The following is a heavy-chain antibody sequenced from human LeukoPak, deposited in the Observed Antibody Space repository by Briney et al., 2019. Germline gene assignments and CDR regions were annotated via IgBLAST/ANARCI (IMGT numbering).Heavy chain of an antibody. CDR2: INPTGGST. CDR3: ARDHSNDFWSGSGPLYYMDV. V-gene: IGHV1-2*06. D-gene: IGHD3-3*01. CDR1: GYTFTSYY. J-gene: IGHJ6*03. Sequence: GASVKVSCKASGYTFTSYYMHWVRQAPGQGLEWMGLINPTGGSTGYAQKVQGRVTMTREPSISTAYMELSRLRSDDTAVYYCARDHSNDFWSGSGPLYYMDVWGKGTTVTVSS.